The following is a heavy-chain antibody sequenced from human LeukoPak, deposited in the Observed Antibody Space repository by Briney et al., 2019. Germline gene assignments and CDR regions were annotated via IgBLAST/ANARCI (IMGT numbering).Heavy chain of an antibody. Sequence: GSSVKVSCKASGGTFSPYAISWVRQAPGQGLEGMGRITSKFGAASYAQKSQGRVSITTDESTNTAYMNLSSLRSEDTAMYYCARDVGYNYLNWFDYWGQGTLVTVSS. D-gene: IGHD5-24*01. CDR1: GGTFSPYA. CDR2: ITSKFGAA. CDR3: ARDVGYNYLNWFDY. J-gene: IGHJ5*01. V-gene: IGHV1-69*05.